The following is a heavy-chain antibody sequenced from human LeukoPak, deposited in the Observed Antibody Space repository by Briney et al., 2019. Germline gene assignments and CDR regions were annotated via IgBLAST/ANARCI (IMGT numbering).Heavy chain of an antibody. D-gene: IGHD2-2*01. CDR1: GFTFDDYA. V-gene: IGHV3-74*03. Sequence: PGGSLRLSCAASGFTFDDYAMHWVRQAPGKGLVWVSRINSDGSSTTYADSVKGRFTISRDNAKNTLYLQMNSLRAEDTAVYYCARDPATEYYFDYWGQGTLVTVSS. CDR2: INSDGSST. CDR3: ARDPATEYYFDY. J-gene: IGHJ4*02.